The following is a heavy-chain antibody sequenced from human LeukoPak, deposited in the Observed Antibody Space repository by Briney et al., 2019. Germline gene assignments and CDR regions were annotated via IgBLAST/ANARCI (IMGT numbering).Heavy chain of an antibody. V-gene: IGHV4-59*01. CDR1: GGSISSYY. Sequence: PSETLSLTCTVSGGSISSYYWSWIRQPPGKGLEWIGYIYYSGSTNYNPSLKSRDTISVDTSKNQFSLKLSSVTAADTAVYYCAKGGSYWYFDLWGRGTLVTVSS. CDR3: AKGGSYWYFDL. D-gene: IGHD1-26*01. CDR2: IYYSGST. J-gene: IGHJ2*01.